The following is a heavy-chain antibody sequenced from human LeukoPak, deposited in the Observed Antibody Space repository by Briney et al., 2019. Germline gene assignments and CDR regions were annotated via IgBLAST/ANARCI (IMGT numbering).Heavy chain of an antibody. CDR1: GYTFTSYY. D-gene: IGHD2-21*01. J-gene: IGHJ4*02. Sequence: ASVNVSCKASGYTFTSYYMYWVRQAPGQGLEWMGVINPRGGSTRYAQQFQGRVTMTRDTPTSTVYMELSSLRSEDSAVYYCARDKLGGDSEDYWGQGTLVTVSS. CDR3: ARDKLGGDSEDY. CDR2: INPRGGST. V-gene: IGHV1-46*01.